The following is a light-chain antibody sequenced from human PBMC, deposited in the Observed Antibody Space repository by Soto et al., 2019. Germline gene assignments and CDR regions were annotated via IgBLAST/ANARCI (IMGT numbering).Light chain of an antibody. CDR3: QQYYSTPIP. CDR2: DAS. CDR1: QSVSIY. Sequence: EVVLTQSPATLSLSPGDIATLSCSASQSVSIYLAWYQQKPGQAPRLLIYDASNRATGIPAKFSGSGSGTDFTPTISSLEPEDSAVYYCQQYYSTPIPCGQGTRLEIK. V-gene: IGKV3-11*01. J-gene: IGKJ5*01.